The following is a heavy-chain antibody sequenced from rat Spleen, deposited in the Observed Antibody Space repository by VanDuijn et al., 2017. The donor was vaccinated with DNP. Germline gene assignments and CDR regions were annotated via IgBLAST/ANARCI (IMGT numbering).Heavy chain of an antibody. CDR3: AKAGGYSPWYFDY. V-gene: IGHV5-27*01. J-gene: IGHJ2*01. D-gene: IGHD1-11*01. CDR2: INNSGGST. Sequence: EVQLVESGGGLVQPGRSLKLSCAASGFTFSDYYMAWVRQAPTKGLEWVAYINNSGGSTYYRDSVKGRFTISRDNAKSTLYLQMDSLRSEETATYYCAKAGGYSPWYFDYWGQGVMVTVSS. CDR1: GFTFSDYY.